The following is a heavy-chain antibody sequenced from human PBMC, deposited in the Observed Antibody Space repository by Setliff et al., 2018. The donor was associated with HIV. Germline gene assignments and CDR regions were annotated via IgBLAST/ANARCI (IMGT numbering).Heavy chain of an antibody. J-gene: IGHJ4*02. D-gene: IGHD5-12*01. Sequence: GGSLRLSCEASGFTFDDYGMNWVRQAPGKGLEWVSGINWNGRGTGDADFVKGRFTISRDNAKNSLFLQMNSLRAGDTAVYYCARDHVSDGLVLDYWGQGTLVTVS. CDR3: ARDHVSDGLVLDY. CDR1: GFTFDDYG. CDR2: INWNGRGT. V-gene: IGHV3-20*04.